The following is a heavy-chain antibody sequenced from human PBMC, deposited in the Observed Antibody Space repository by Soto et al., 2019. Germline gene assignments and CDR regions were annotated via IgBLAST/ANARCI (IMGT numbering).Heavy chain of an antibody. V-gene: IGHV1-69*13. Sequence: AASVKVSCKASGGTFSSYAISWVRQAPGQGLEWMGGIIPIFGTANYAQKFQGRVTITADESTSTAYMELSSLRSEDTAVYYCARDLEGGITGGMDVWGQGTTVTVSS. CDR3: ARDLEGGITGGMDV. CDR1: GGTFSSYA. D-gene: IGHD3-3*01. J-gene: IGHJ6*02. CDR2: IIPIFGTA.